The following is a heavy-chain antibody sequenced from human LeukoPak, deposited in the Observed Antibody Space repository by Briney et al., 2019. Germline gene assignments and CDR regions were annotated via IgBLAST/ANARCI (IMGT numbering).Heavy chain of an antibody. V-gene: IGHV4-59*01. CDR2: IYYSGST. CDR1: GGSISSYY. D-gene: IGHD3-22*01. Sequence: SETLSLTCTVSGGSISSYYWGWIRQPPGKGLEWIGYIYYSGSTNYNPSLKSRVTISVDTSKNQFSLKLSSVTAADTAVYYCARTRYDYYDSSGEVSYYMDVWGKGTTVTISS. J-gene: IGHJ6*03. CDR3: ARTRYDYYDSSGEVSYYMDV.